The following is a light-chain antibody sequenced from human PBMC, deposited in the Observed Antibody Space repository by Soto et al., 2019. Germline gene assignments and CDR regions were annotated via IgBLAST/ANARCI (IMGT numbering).Light chain of an antibody. J-gene: IGKJ3*01. CDR1: QSVASSS. CDR2: SAS. Sequence: ESVLTQSPGTLSLSPGERATLSCRTSQSVASSSLAWYQQKPGQAPRLLVYSASSRATGIPDRFSGSRSGKDYTLTIRRLEPEDFAMYYRQPYGASPHSTLGPGTKVDI. V-gene: IGKV3-20*01. CDR3: QPYGASPHST.